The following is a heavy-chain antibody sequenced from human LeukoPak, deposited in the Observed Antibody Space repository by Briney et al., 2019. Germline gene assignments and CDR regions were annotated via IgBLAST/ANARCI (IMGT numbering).Heavy chain of an antibody. V-gene: IGHV4-61*02. D-gene: IGHD3-10*01. CDR3: AREWFLPDY. CDR2: IYTSGST. Sequence: PSETLSLTCTVSGGSISSGSYYWSWIRQPAGKGLEWIGRIYTSGSTNYNPSLKSLVTISVDTSKNQFSLKLSSVTAADTAVYYCAREWFLPDYWGQGTLVTVSS. J-gene: IGHJ4*02. CDR1: GGSISSGSYY.